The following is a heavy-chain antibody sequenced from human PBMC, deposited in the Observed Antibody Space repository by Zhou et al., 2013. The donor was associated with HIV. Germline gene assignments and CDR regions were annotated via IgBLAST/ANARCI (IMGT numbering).Heavy chain of an antibody. J-gene: IGHJ5*02. CDR2: IIPIFGTA. D-gene: IGHD3-10*01. V-gene: IGHV1-69*05. CDR3: ARVWFGELLHQQESNWFDP. Sequence: QVQLVQSGAEVKKPGSSVKVSCKASGGTFSSYAISWVRQAPGQGLEWMGGIIPIFGTANYAQKFQGRVTITTDESTSTAYMELSSLRSEDTAVYYCARVWFGELLHQQESNWFDPWGQGTLVTVSS. CDR1: GGTFSSYA.